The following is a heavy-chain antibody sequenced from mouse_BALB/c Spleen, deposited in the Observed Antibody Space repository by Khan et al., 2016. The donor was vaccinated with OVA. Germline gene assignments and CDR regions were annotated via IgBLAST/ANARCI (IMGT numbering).Heavy chain of an antibody. CDR3: ARSLYYSYGYALDC. CDR2: ISSTGSP. Sequence: EVQLQESGPGLVKPSQSLSLTCTVTGYSITSDYAWNWIRQFPGNKLEWMGYISSTGSPSYNPSLQSRISITRDTSKNQFFLQLKSVTTEDTATYYCARSLYYSYGYALDCWGRGTSVTVSS. CDR1: GYSITSDYA. J-gene: IGHJ4*01. D-gene: IGHD2-14*01. V-gene: IGHV3-2*02.